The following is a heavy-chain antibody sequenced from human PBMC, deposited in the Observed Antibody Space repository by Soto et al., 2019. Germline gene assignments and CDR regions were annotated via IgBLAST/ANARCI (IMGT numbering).Heavy chain of an antibody. CDR3: ALGSWSAETFDI. CDR1: GGTFGTYT. J-gene: IGHJ3*02. D-gene: IGHD6-13*01. V-gene: IGHV1-69*02. Sequence: QVQLVQSGAEVEKPGSSVKVSCKASGGTFGTYTLIWVRQAPGHRLEWVGRFLPMLDKTNNAQSFQDTVTITADKSTSTSYLELSSLRSEDTAVYYSALGSWSAETFDIWCRGTMITVSS. CDR2: FLPMLDKT.